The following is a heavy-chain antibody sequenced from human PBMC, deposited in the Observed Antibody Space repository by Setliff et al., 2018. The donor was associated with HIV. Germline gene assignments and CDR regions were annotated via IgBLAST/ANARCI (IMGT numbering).Heavy chain of an antibody. V-gene: IGHV4-34*01. CDR2: INHSGST. CDR3: ARARRAGSGPKYFQH. J-gene: IGHJ1*01. Sequence: PSETLSXTCAVYGGSFNGYHWSWIRQPPGKGLEWIGEINHSGSTNYNPSLKSRVTMSVDKSKNQFSLRLSSVTAADTAVYYCARARRAGSGPKYFQHWGQGTLVTVSS. CDR1: GGSFNGYH. D-gene: IGHD2-15*01.